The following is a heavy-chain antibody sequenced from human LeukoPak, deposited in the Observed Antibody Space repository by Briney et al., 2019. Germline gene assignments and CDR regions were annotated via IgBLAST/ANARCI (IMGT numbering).Heavy chain of an antibody. D-gene: IGHD3-22*01. V-gene: IGHV3-21*01. CDR1: GFTFSSYS. CDR3: AREGTYDSSGYYLDY. Sequence: GGSLRLSCAASGFTFSSYSMNWVRQAPGKGLEWVSSISSSSSYIYYADSVKGRFTISRDNAKNSLYLQMNSLRAEDTAVYYCAREGTYDSSGYYLDYWGQGTLVTVSS. CDR2: ISSSSSYI. J-gene: IGHJ4*02.